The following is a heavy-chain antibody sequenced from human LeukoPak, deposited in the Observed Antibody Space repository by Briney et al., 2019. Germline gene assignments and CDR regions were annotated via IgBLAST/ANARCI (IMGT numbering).Heavy chain of an antibody. CDR1: GGSFSGYY. J-gene: IGHJ4*02. D-gene: IGHD3-22*01. CDR3: ARDYYYDSSGYYYYFDY. CDR2: INHSGST. Sequence: PSETLSLTCAAYGGSFSGYYWSWIRQPPGKGLEWIGEINHSGSTNYNPSLKSRVTISVDTSKNQFSLKLSSVTAADTAVYYCARDYYYDSSGYYYYFDYWGQGTLVTVSS. V-gene: IGHV4-34*01.